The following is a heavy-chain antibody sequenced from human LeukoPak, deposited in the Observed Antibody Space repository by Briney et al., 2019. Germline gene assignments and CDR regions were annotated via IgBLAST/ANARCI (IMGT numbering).Heavy chain of an antibody. J-gene: IGHJ4*02. Sequence: ASVKVSFKASGYTFTNYCMHWVRQGPGQGREWMGVINPSGGSTSYAQKFQGRVTITRDTSTSTVYMELSSLRSEDTAVYYCARGGSSWESDYWGQGTLVTVSS. CDR3: ARGGSSWESDY. D-gene: IGHD6-13*01. V-gene: IGHV1-46*01. CDR1: GYTFTNYC. CDR2: INPSGGST.